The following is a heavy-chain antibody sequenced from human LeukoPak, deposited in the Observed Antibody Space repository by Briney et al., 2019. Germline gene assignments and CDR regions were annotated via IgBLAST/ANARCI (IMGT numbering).Heavy chain of an antibody. CDR1: GFTFSSYW. CDR3: ARGLLWFGIYGMDV. Sequence: GGSLRLSCAASGFTFSSYWMSWVRQAPGKGLEWVANITQDGSEKYYVDSVKGRFTISRDNAKNSLYLQMNSLRAEDTAVYYCARGLLWFGIYGMDVWGQGTTVTVSS. CDR2: ITQDGSEK. J-gene: IGHJ6*02. D-gene: IGHD3-10*01. V-gene: IGHV3-7*04.